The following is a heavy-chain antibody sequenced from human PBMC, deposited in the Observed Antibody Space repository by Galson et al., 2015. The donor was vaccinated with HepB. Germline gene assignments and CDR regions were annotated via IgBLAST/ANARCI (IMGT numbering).Heavy chain of an antibody. J-gene: IGHJ6*02. CDR1: GFTVSSNY. V-gene: IGHV3-66*01. CDR2: IYSGGSR. D-gene: IGHD4/OR15-4a*01. Sequence: SLRLSCAASGFTVSSNYMSWVRQAPGKGLEWVSIIYSGGSRYYADSVKGRFTISRDNSKNTLYLHMNSLRAEDTAMYYCARVRNYGAPRWFYGMDVWGQGTTVTVSS. CDR3: ARVRNYGAPRWFYGMDV.